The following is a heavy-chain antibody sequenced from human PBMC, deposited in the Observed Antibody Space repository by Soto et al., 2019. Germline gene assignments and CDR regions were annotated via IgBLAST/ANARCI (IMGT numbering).Heavy chain of an antibody. V-gene: IGHV4-34*01. D-gene: IGHD3-16*02. CDR3: ARGRPMITFGGVIVHAFDI. Sequence: QVQLQQWGAGLLKPSETLSLTCAVYGGSFSGYYWSWIRQPPGKGLEWIGEINHSGSTNYNPSLKSRVTISVDTSKNQFSLKLSSVTAADTAVYYCARGRPMITFGGVIVHAFDIWGQGTMVTVSS. CDR1: GGSFSGYY. J-gene: IGHJ3*02. CDR2: INHSGST.